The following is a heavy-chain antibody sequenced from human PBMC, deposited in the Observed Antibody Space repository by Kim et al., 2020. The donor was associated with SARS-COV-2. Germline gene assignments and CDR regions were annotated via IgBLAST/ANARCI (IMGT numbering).Heavy chain of an antibody. CDR1: GGSFSGYY. CDR3: ARGRKLLWLRSGWFDP. D-gene: IGHD3-10*01. V-gene: IGHV4-34*01. Sequence: SETLSLTCAVYGGSFSGYYWSWIRQPPGKGLEWIGEINHSGSTNYNPSLKSRVTISVDTSKNQFSLKLSSVTAADTAVYYCARGRKLLWLRSGWFDPWGQGTLVTVSS. CDR2: INHSGST. J-gene: IGHJ5*02.